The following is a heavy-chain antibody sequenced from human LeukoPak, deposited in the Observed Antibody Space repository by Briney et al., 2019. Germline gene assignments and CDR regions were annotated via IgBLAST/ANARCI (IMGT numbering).Heavy chain of an antibody. Sequence: SETLSLTCAVYGGSFSGYYWSWIRQPPGKGLEWIGEINHSGSTNYDPSLKSRVTISVDTSKSQFSLKLSSVTAADTAVYYCARGSLIAVAVYYFDYWGQGTLVTVSS. CDR1: GGSFSGYY. J-gene: IGHJ4*02. CDR2: INHSGST. CDR3: ARGSLIAVAVYYFDY. D-gene: IGHD6-19*01. V-gene: IGHV4-34*01.